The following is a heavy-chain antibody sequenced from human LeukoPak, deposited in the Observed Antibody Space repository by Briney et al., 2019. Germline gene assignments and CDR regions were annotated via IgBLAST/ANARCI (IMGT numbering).Heavy chain of an antibody. V-gene: IGHV1-2*02. Sequence: ASVKVSCKASGYTFSGYYTHWVRQAPGQGLEWMGWINPNSGGTNYAQKFQGRVTMTTDTSTSTAYMELRSLRSDDTAVYYCARGGRWELPRPYAFDIWGQGTMVTVSS. CDR1: GYTFSGYY. CDR2: INPNSGGT. D-gene: IGHD1-26*01. J-gene: IGHJ3*02. CDR3: ARGGRWELPRPYAFDI.